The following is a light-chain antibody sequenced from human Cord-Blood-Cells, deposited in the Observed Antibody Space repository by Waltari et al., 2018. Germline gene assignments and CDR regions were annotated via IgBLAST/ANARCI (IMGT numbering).Light chain of an antibody. CDR1: QSVSSY. J-gene: IGKJ5*01. CDR3: QQRSNWPPIT. Sequence: EIVLTQSPATLSLSPGERATISCTASQSVSSYLAWYQQKPGQAPRLLIYDASNRATGIPARFSGSGSGTDFTLTISSLEPEDFAVYYCQQRSNWPPITFGQGTRLDIK. CDR2: DAS. V-gene: IGKV3-11*01.